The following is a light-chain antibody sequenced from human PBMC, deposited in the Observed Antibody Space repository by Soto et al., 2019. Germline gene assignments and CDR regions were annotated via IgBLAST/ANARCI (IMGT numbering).Light chain of an antibody. J-gene: IGKJ4*01. V-gene: IGKV3-11*01. CDR1: QSVGTY. CDR3: QHRSIWPPA. CDR2: DSS. Sequence: EIVMTQSRATLSLSPGERATLSCWASQSVGTYLAWYQQKPGQAPRLLIYDSSKRAADIPARFSGSGSGTDFTLTISSLEPEDFAVYYCQHRSIWPPAFGGGTKVEIK.